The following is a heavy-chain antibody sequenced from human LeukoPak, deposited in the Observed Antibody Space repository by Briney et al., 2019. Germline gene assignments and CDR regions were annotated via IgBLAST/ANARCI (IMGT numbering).Heavy chain of an antibody. CDR3: AREEGSSSYYYMDV. V-gene: IGHV3-21*01. J-gene: IGHJ6*03. CDR1: GFTFSSYS. CDR2: ISSSSSYI. D-gene: IGHD6-6*01. Sequence: RGSLRLSCAASGFTFSSYSMNWVRQAPGKGLEWVSSISSSSSYIYYADSVKGRFTISRDNAKNSLYLQMNSLRAEDTAVYYCAREEGSSSYYYMDVWGKGTTVTVSS.